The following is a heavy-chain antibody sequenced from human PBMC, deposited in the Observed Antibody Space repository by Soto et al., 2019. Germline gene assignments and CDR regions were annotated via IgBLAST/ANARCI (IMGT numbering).Heavy chain of an antibody. J-gene: IGHJ6*03. CDR3: ARAESGYSSSWYGGHYYYYMDV. Sequence: QVQLQESGPGLVKPSETLSLTCTVSGGSISSYYWSWIRQPPGKGLEWIGYIYYSGSTNYNPSLKSRVTISVDTSKNQCSLKLSSVPAADTAVYYCARAESGYSSSWYGGHYYYYMDVWGKGTTVTVSS. V-gene: IGHV4-59*08. CDR2: IYYSGST. D-gene: IGHD6-13*01. CDR1: GGSISSYY.